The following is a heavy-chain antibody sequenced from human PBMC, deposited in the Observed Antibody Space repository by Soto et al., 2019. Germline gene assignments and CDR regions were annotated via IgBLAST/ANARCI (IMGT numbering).Heavy chain of an antibody. J-gene: IGHJ4*02. D-gene: IGHD2-2*01. CDR3: ARDTSNYFDF. Sequence: ASVKVSCKASGYTFNTYYISWLRQAPGQGLEWIGWISTYNGNTNYVPKFQGRITMTTDTSTSTAYMELRSLRSDDTALYFCARDTSNYFDFWGQGTPVTISS. CDR2: ISTYNGNT. V-gene: IGHV1-18*01. CDR1: GYTFNTYY.